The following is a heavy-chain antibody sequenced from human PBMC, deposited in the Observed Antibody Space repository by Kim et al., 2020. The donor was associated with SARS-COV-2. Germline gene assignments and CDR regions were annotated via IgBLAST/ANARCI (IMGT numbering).Heavy chain of an antibody. CDR1: GGSFSGYY. Sequence: SETLSLTCAVYGGSFSGYYWSWIRQPPGKELEWIGEINHSGSTNYNPSLKSRVTISVDTSKNQFSLKLSSVTAADTAVYYCASGLPPRREPWDYYYGMDVWGQGTTVTVSS. CDR2: INHSGST. CDR3: ASGLPPRREPWDYYYGMDV. J-gene: IGHJ6*02. V-gene: IGHV4-34*01.